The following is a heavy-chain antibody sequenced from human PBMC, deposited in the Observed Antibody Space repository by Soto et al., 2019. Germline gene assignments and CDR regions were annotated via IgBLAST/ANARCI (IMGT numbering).Heavy chain of an antibody. V-gene: IGHV4-59*01. CDR2: IYYSGST. D-gene: IGHD6-13*01. CDR1: GGSISSYY. CDR3: ARERLSIAAAGTSPYYYYYGMDV. J-gene: IGHJ6*02. Sequence: SETLSLTCTVSGGSISSYYWSWIRQPPGKGLEWIGYIYYSGSTNYNPSLKSRVTISVDTSKNQFSLKLSSVTAADTAVYYCARERLSIAAAGTSPYYYYYGMDVWGQGTTVTVSS.